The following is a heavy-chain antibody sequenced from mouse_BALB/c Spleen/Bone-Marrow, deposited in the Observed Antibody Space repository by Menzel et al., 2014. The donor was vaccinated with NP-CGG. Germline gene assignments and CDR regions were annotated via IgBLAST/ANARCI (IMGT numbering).Heavy chain of an antibody. CDR3: ARDYDYAMDY. CDR1: GFTFSDYY. D-gene: IGHD2-12*01. Sequence: EVKVVESGGGLVKPGGSLKLSCAASGFTFSDYYMYWVRQTPEKRLEWVATISDGGSYTYYPDSVKGRFTISRDNAKNNLYLQMSSLKSEDTAMYYCARDYDYAMDYWVQGTSVTVSS. CDR2: ISDGGSYT. V-gene: IGHV5-4*02. J-gene: IGHJ4*01.